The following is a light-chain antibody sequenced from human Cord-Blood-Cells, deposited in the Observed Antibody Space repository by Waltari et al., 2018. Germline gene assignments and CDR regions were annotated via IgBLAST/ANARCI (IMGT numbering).Light chain of an antibody. CDR3: QQYNSYSWT. V-gene: IGKV1-5*01. CDR1: QSISSW. J-gene: IGKJ1*01. Sequence: DIQLTQYPPTLSASVGDVVTITCRASQSISSWLAWYQQKPGKAPKLLIYDASSLESGVPSRFSGSGSGTEFTLTISCLQPDDFATYYCQQYNSYSWTFGQGTKVEIK. CDR2: DAS.